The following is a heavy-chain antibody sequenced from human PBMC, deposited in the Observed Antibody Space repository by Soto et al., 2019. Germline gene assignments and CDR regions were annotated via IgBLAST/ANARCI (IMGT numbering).Heavy chain of an antibody. CDR3: ARIYGGYYFDY. V-gene: IGHV4-39*01. CDR1: GASISSSSYY. Sequence: SETLSLTCTVSGASISSSSYYWGWIRQPPGKGLEWIGTIYYSGSTYYKPSLKSRVTISVDTSKNQFSLKLRSVTAADTAVYYCARIYGGYYFDYWGQGTLVTVS. CDR2: IYYSGST. J-gene: IGHJ4*02. D-gene: IGHD4-17*01.